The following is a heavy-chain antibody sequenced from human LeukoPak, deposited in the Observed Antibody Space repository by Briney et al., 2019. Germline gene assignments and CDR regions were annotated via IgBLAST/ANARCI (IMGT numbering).Heavy chain of an antibody. Sequence: SETLSLTCTVSGGSISGSSYYWGWIRQPPGKGLEWIGSIYYSGSTYYNPSLKSRVTISVDTSKNQFSLKLNSVTATDTAVYYCARDHSSGWQDWGQGTLVTVSS. CDR1: GGSISGSSYY. D-gene: IGHD6-19*01. CDR3: ARDHSSGWQD. CDR2: IYYSGST. J-gene: IGHJ4*02. V-gene: IGHV4-39*02.